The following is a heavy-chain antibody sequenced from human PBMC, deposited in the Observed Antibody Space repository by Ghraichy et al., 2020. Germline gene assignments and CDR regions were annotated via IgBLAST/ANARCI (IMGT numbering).Heavy chain of an antibody. CDR1: GYTFTSYG. D-gene: IGHD6-13*01. V-gene: IGHV1-18*01. Sequence: ASVKVSCKASGYTFTSYGISWVRQAPGQGLEWMGWFSAYNGNTNYAQKLQGRVTMTTDTSTSTAYMELRSLRSDDTAVYYCARVKGPSGTSIAAASPWGQGTLVTVSS. CDR3: ARVKGPSGTSIAAASP. CDR2: FSAYNGNT. J-gene: IGHJ5*02.